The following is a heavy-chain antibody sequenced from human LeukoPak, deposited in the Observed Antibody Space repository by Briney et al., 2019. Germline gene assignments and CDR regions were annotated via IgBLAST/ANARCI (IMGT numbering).Heavy chain of an antibody. CDR1: GFTFSSYA. V-gene: IGHV3-23*01. D-gene: IGHD2-2*01. J-gene: IGHJ6*02. CDR2: ISGSGGST. Sequence: GGSLRISCAASGFTFSSYAMSWVRQAPGKGLEWVSAISGSGGSTYYADSVKGRFSISRDNSKNTLYLQMNTLRVEDWAVYFCAKDQRTMTRRMDVWGQGTAVVVSS. CDR3: AKDQRTMTRRMDV.